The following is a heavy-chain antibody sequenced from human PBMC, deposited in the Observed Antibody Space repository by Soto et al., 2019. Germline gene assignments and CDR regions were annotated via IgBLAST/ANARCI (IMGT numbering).Heavy chain of an antibody. CDR3: TTSRPNYDSSGYYDDWFDP. Sequence: EVQLVESGGGLVKPGGSLRLSCAASGFTFSNAWMNWVRQAPGKGLEWVGRITSKTDGGTTDYAAPVKGRFTISRDDAKNTLYLQMNSLKTEDTAVYYWTTSRPNYDSSGYYDDWFDPWGQGTLVTVSS. J-gene: IGHJ5*02. D-gene: IGHD3-22*01. V-gene: IGHV3-15*07. CDR1: GFTFSNAW. CDR2: ITSKTDGGTT.